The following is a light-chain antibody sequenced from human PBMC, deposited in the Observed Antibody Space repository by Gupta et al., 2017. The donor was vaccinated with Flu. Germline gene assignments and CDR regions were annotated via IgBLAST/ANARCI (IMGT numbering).Light chain of an antibody. Sequence: GKETRITGGGNNMGSKSVHGDQEKPGQAPGLVVYDDRERPSGMPERFSGANCGNTATVTSSRVEAGEEADYYCQGGDRSRDNVVFGGGTKLTVL. J-gene: IGLJ2*01. V-gene: IGLV3-21*03. CDR3: QGGDRSRDNVV. CDR1: NMGSKS. CDR2: DDR.